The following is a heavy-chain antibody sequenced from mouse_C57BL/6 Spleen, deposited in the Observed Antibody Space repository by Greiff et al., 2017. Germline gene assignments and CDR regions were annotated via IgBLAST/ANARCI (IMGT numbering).Heavy chain of an antibody. CDR3: ASILLRAYYIDY. CDR2: IYPGGGYT. V-gene: IGHV1-63*01. J-gene: IGHJ2*01. Sequence: VQLQESGAELVRPGTSVKMSCKASGYTFTNYWIGWVKQRPGHGLEWIGDIYPGGGYTNYNEKFKGKATLTADKSSSTAYMQFSSLTSEDSAIYYCASILLRAYYIDYWGQGTTLTVSS. D-gene: IGHD1-1*01. CDR1: GYTFTNYW.